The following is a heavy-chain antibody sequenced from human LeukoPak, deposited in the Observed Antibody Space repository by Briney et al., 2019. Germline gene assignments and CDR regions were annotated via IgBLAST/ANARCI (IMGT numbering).Heavy chain of an antibody. V-gene: IGHV1-69*05. CDR3: ARDPYGDYSFSNWFDP. CDR2: IIPIFGTA. J-gene: IGHJ5*02. D-gene: IGHD4-17*01. Sequence: GASVKVSCKSSGYTFTSYDITWVRQAPGQGLEWMGRIIPIFGTANYAQKFQGRVTITTDESTSTAYMELSSLRSEDTAVYYCARDPYGDYSFSNWFDPWGQGTLVTVSS. CDR1: GYTFTSYD.